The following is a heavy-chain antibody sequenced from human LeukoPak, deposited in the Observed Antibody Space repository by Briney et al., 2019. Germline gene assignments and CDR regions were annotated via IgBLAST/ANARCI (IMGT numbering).Heavy chain of an antibody. V-gene: IGHV3-21*01. J-gene: IGHJ4*02. D-gene: IGHD6-13*01. CDR2: ISSSSSYI. Sequence: PGGSLRLSCAASGFTFSSYSMNWVRQAPGKGLEWVSSISSSSSYIYYADSVKGRFAVSRDNAKNSLYLQMNSLRAEDTAVYYCARVLYSGYSSSWQSDYWGQGTLVTVSS. CDR1: GFTFSSYS. CDR3: ARVLYSGYSSSWQSDY.